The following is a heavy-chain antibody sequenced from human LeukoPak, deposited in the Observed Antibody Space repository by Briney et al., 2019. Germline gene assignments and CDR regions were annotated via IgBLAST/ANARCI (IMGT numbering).Heavy chain of an antibody. J-gene: IGHJ4*02. CDR3: AKAVFVGDYVIGTIDY. Sequence: PGGSLRLSCAASGFTFSSYGMHWVRQAPGKGLEWVAVISYDGSNKYYADSVKGRFTISRDNSKNTLYLQMNSLRAEDTAVYYCAKAVFVGDYVIGTIDYWGQRTLVTVSS. D-gene: IGHD4-17*01. CDR1: GFTFSSYG. CDR2: ISYDGSNK. V-gene: IGHV3-30*18.